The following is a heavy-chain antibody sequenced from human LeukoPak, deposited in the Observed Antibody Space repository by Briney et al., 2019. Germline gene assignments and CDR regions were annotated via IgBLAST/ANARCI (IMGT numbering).Heavy chain of an antibody. V-gene: IGHV4-59*01. CDR1: GGSISTDY. Sequence: PSETLSLTCTVSGGSISTDYWSWIRQPPGKGLEWIGYISYSGNTNYSPSLKSRVTISVDTSKNQFSLKLSSVTAADTAVYYCARDRMVDYYYYGMDVWGQGTTVTVSS. CDR2: ISYSGNT. D-gene: IGHD2-15*01. J-gene: IGHJ6*02. CDR3: ARDRMVDYYYYGMDV.